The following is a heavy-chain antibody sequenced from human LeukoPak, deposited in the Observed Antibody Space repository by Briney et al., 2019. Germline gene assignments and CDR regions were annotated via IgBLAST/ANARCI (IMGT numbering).Heavy chain of an antibody. J-gene: IGHJ4*02. CDR3: ARGRAAGTFWLDY. CDR1: GYTISSYG. D-gene: IGHD6-13*01. CDR2: ISGNNGNT. V-gene: IGHV1-18*01. Sequence: GASVKVSCTASGYTISSYGISWVRQAPGQGLEWMGWISGNNGNTNYAQKVQGRVTMTTDTSTSTAYMELRSLRSDDTAVYYCARGRAAGTFWLDYWGQGTLVTVSS.